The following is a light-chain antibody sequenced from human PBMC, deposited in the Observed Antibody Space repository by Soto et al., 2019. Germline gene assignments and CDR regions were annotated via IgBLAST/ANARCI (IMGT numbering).Light chain of an antibody. CDR1: QSIRRW. V-gene: IGKV1-5*01. J-gene: IGKJ1*01. CDR3: QQYNGYSPAT. CDR2: DAS. Sequence: SRPCPTERDRVTNANRASQSIRRWLAWYQQKPGKAPKLLIFDASTLESGVISRFSGRGSETEFTLTISSLLPDEFATFYCQQYNGYSPATFGQGTKVDIK.